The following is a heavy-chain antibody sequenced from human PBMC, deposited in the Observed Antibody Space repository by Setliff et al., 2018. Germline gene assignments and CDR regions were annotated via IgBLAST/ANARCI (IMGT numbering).Heavy chain of an antibody. CDR2: IIPIFGTT. Sequence: SVKVSCKASGGAFSNYGITWVRQAPGQGLEWMGGIIPIFGTTTYAQKFLGRVTLTTDESSSTGYMELSSLRSEDTAVYFCARESVVVVTTTNYYYYIDVWGEGTTVTVSS. CDR3: ARESVVVVTTTNYYYYIDV. V-gene: IGHV1-69*05. CDR1: GGAFSNYG. D-gene: IGHD2-21*02. J-gene: IGHJ6*03.